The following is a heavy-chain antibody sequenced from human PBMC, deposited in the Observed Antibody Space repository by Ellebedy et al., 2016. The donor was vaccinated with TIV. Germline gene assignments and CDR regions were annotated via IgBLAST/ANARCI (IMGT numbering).Heavy chain of an antibody. Sequence: ASVKVSCKASGYTFTSYYMHWVRQAPGQGLEWMGIINPSGGSTSYAQKFQGRVTMTRDTSTSTVYMELSSLRSEDTAVYYCARVGGVVGATTARYFQHWGQGTLVTVSS. CDR1: GYTFTSYY. CDR3: ARVGGVVGATTARYFQH. CDR2: INPSGGST. J-gene: IGHJ1*01. D-gene: IGHD1-26*01. V-gene: IGHV1-46*01.